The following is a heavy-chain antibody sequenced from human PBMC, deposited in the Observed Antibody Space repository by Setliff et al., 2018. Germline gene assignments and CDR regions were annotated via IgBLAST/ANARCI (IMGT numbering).Heavy chain of an antibody. CDR3: SRLVRYCSKTTCQTASGAEL. J-gene: IGHJ4*02. Sequence: ASVKVSCKASGYIFSSYGISWVRQAPGQGLQWMGWISSYNTDITNYAERFQGRITMTTDTSTSAAYMELRGLTSDDTAVYYCSRLVRYCSKTTCQTASGAELWGQGTLVTVS. V-gene: IGHV1-18*01. CDR1: GYIFSSYG. D-gene: IGHD2-8*01. CDR2: ISSYNTDIT.